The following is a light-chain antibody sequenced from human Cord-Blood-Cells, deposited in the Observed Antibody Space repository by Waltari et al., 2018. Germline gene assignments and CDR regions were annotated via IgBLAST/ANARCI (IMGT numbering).Light chain of an antibody. V-gene: IGLV2-23*01. CDR3: CSYAGSSTL. CDR1: RSDDGSYNL. Sequence: QSAPTPPASVSGSPGQSLTISCTGTRSDDGSYNLASWYQQHPGKAPKLMIYEGSKRPSGVSNRFSGSKSGNTASLTISGLQAEDEADYYCCSYAGSSTLFGGGTKLTVL. J-gene: IGLJ3*02. CDR2: EGS.